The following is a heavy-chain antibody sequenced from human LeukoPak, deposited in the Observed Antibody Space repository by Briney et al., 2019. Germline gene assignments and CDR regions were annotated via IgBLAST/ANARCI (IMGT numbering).Heavy chain of an antibody. V-gene: IGHV1-18*01. D-gene: IGHD6-6*01. CDR2: ISAYNGNT. CDR1: GYTFTSYG. CDR3: AREIGSSSSPLDY. Sequence: GASVKVSCKASGYTFTSYGISWVRQAPGQGLEWMGWISAYNGNTNYAQKFQGRVTMTRDTSTSTVYMELSSLRSEDTAVYYCAREIGSSSSPLDYWGQGTLVTVSS. J-gene: IGHJ4*02.